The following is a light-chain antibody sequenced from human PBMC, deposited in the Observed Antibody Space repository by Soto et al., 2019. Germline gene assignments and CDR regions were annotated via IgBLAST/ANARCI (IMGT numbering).Light chain of an antibody. CDR1: QSVTDY. J-gene: IGKJ3*01. V-gene: IGKV3-20*01. CDR3: HQYDSSPQT. CDR2: AAS. Sequence: EIVLTQSPGTLSLSPGESATLSCRTSQSVTDYLAWYQQKPGQAPRLLIYAASSRAPGIPDRLSGSGSGTDFTLTITSLEPEDLAVYYCHQYDSSPQTFGPGTKVD.